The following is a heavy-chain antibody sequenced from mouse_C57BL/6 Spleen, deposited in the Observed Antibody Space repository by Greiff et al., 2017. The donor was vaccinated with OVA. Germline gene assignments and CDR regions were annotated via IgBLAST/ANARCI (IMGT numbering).Heavy chain of an antibody. Sequence: QVQLQQPGAELVKPGASVKLSCKASGYTFTSYWMHWVKQRPGQGLEWIGMIHPNSCSTNYNEKFKSKATLTVDKSSSTAYMQLSSLTSEDSAVYYCARDYGSSYERVGAMDYWGQGTSVTVSS. J-gene: IGHJ4*01. CDR3: ARDYGSSYERVGAMDY. D-gene: IGHD1-1*01. CDR2: IHPNSCST. V-gene: IGHV1-64*01. CDR1: GYTFTSYW.